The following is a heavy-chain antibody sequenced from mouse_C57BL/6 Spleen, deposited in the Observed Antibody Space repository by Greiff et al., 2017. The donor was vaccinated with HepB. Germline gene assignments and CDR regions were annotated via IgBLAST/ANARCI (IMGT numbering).Heavy chain of an antibody. CDR2: IYPGDGDT. J-gene: IGHJ4*01. V-gene: IGHV1-82*01. Sequence: QVQLQQSGPELVKPGASVKISCKASGYAFSSSWMNWVKQRPGKGLEWIGRIYPGDGDTNYNGKFKGKATLTADKSSSTAYMQLSSLTSEDSAVYFCANWFYAMDYWGQGTSVTVSS. CDR3: ANWFYAMDY. D-gene: IGHD2-2*01. CDR1: GYAFSSSW.